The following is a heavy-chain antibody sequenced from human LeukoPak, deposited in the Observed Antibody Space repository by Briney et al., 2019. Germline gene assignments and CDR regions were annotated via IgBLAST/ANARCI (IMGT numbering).Heavy chain of an antibody. CDR1: GGSISSYY. Sequence: SETLSLTCTVSGGSISSYYWSWIRQPARKGLEWIGRIYTSGSTNYNPSLKSRVTMSVDTSKNQFSLKLSSVTAADTAVYYCARFDCSSTSCYTGGFDYWGQGTLSPSPQ. D-gene: IGHD2-2*02. CDR3: ARFDCSSTSCYTGGFDY. V-gene: IGHV4-4*07. CDR2: IYTSGST. J-gene: IGHJ4*02.